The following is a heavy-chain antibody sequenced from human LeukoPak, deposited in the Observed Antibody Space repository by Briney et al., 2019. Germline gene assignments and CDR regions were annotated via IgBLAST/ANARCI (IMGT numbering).Heavy chain of an antibody. Sequence: GGSLRLSCAASEFTFSDYYMSWIRQAPGKGLEWVSYISSSGSTIYYADSVKGRFTISRDNAKNSLYLQMNSLRAEDTAVYYCAREGVVPAAMLGSSGHYNWFDPWGQGTLVTVSS. J-gene: IGHJ5*02. D-gene: IGHD2-2*01. CDR1: EFTFSDYY. CDR2: ISSSGSTI. CDR3: AREGVVPAAMLGSSGHYNWFDP. V-gene: IGHV3-11*01.